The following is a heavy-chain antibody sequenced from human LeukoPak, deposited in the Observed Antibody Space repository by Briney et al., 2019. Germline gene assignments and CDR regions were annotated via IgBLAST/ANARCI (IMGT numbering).Heavy chain of an antibody. CDR1: GGSFSGYY. V-gene: IGHV4-34*01. CDR2: INHSGST. J-gene: IGHJ4*02. Sequence: NPSETLPLTCAVYGGSFSGYYWSWIRQPPGKGLEWIGEINHSGSTNYNPSLKSRVTISVDTSKNQFSLKLSSVTAADTAVYYCARGDIVVVVAATPSSPEYYFDYWGQGTLVTVSS. CDR3: ARGDIVVVVAATPSSPEYYFDY. D-gene: IGHD2-15*01.